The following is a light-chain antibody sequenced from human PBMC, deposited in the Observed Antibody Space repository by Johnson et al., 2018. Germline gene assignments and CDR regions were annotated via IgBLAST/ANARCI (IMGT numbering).Light chain of an antibody. CDR3: GTLSSSLSAGNV. CDR2: ENN. J-gene: IGLJ1*01. Sequence: QSVLTQPPSVSAAPGQKVTISCSGSSSNIGNNDVSWYQQLPGTAPKLLIYENNKRPSGIPDRFSGSKSGTSATLGITGLKTGDEADSYCGTLSSSLSAGNVFGTATKVTVL. V-gene: IGLV1-51*02. CDR1: SSNIGNND.